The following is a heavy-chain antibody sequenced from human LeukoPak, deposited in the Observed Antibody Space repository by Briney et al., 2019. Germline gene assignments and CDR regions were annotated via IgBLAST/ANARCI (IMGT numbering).Heavy chain of an antibody. Sequence: ASVKVSCKASGYTFTGYYMHWVRQAPGQGLEWMGWINPNSGGTNYAQKFQGRVTMTRDTSISTAYVELSRLRSDDTAVYYCASSNVDIVATIEGFYFDYWGQGTLVTVSS. CDR2: INPNSGGT. CDR1: GYTFTGYY. J-gene: IGHJ4*02. V-gene: IGHV1-2*02. CDR3: ASSNVDIVATIEGFYFDY. D-gene: IGHD5-12*01.